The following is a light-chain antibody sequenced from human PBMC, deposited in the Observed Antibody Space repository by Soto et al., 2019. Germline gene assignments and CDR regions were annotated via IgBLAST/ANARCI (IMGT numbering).Light chain of an antibody. CDR2: DAS. CDR3: HQYNNWSRAT. CDR1: QSVSSSY. Sequence: IVLTQSPGTLSLSQGERATLSCRASQSVSSSYLAWYQQNPGQAPRLLIYDASSRATGVPDRFSGSGSGTEFNMTISSLQSEDFAVYYCHQYNNWSRATFGGGTKVDIK. J-gene: IGKJ4*01. V-gene: IGKV3D-20*02.